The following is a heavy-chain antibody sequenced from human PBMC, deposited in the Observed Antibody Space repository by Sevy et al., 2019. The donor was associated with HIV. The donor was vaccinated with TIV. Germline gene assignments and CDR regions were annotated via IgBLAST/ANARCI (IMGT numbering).Heavy chain of an antibody. CDR3: ARDGDLSVYYYYGMDV. D-gene: IGHD7-27*01. Sequence: GGSLRLSCAASGFTFSSYSMNWVRQAPGKGLEWVSYISSSSSTIYYADSVKGRFTISRDNAKNSLYLQMNSLRDEDTAVYYCARDGDLSVYYYYGMDVGGQGTTVTVSS. J-gene: IGHJ6*02. CDR1: GFTFSSYS. V-gene: IGHV3-48*02. CDR2: ISSSSSTI.